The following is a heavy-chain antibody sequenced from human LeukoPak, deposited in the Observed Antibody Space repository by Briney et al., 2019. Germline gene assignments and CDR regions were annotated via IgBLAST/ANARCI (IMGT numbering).Heavy chain of an antibody. CDR2: IYPDDSDT. Sequence: GESLKISCKGSGYSFTTYWIGWVRQMPGKGLGWMGSIYPDDSDTRYSPSFQGQVTMSADKSITPASLQWSSLTASDTAMYYCARQGYSGYEYSFAYWGQGTLVTVSS. D-gene: IGHD5-12*01. CDR1: GYSFTTYW. V-gene: IGHV5-51*01. CDR3: ARQGYSGYEYSFAY. J-gene: IGHJ4*02.